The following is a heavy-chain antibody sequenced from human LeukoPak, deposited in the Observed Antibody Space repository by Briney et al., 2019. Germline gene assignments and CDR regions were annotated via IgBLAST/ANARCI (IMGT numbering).Heavy chain of an antibody. J-gene: IGHJ4*02. Sequence: GGSLRLSCAASGFTFSSYGMHWVRQAPGKGLEWVAVISYDGSNKYYADSVKGRFTISRDSSKNTLYLQMNSLRAEDTAVYYCASQKVGATDYWGQGTLVTVSS. V-gene: IGHV3-30*03. CDR2: ISYDGSNK. D-gene: IGHD1-26*01. CDR1: GFTFSSYG. CDR3: ASQKVGATDY.